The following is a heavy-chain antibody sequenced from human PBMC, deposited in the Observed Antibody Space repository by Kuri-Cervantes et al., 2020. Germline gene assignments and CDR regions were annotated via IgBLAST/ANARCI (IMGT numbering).Heavy chain of an antibody. CDR1: GFTFNSYA. V-gene: IGHV3-23*01. CDR2: ITSSGGNS. D-gene: IGHD1-26*01. J-gene: IGHJ6*02. CDR3: AKASELPEYYGMDV. Sequence: GESLKISCAASGFTFNSYAMTWVRQGPGKGLEWVSGITSSGGNSYYADSVKGRFTISRDNSKNTLYLQMNSLRAEDTAAYYCAKASELPEYYGMDVWGQGTTVTVSS.